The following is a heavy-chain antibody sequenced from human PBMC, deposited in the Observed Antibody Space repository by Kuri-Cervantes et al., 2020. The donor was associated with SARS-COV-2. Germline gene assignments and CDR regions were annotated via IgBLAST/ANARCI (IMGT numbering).Heavy chain of an antibody. CDR2: IYHSGST. J-gene: IGHJ3*02. Sequence: SETLSLTCAVSGYSISSGYYWGWIRQPPGKGLEWIGSIYHSGSTYYNPSLKSRVTISVDTSKNQFSLKLSSVTAADTAVYYCATPRTGSVFGAQGAFDIWGQGTMVTVSS. CDR1: GYSISSGYY. CDR3: ATPRTGSVFGAQGAFDI. D-gene: IGHD3-3*01. V-gene: IGHV4-38-2*01.